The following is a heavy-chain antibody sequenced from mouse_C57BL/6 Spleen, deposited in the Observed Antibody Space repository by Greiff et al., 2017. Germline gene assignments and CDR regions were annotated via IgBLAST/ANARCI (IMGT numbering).Heavy chain of an antibody. V-gene: IGHV5-12*01. J-gene: IGHJ2*01. CDR3: ARASSYDFDY. Sequence: EVQVVESGGGLVQPGGSLKLSCAASGFTFSDYYMYWVRQTPEKRLEWVAYISNGGGSTYYPDTVKGRFTISRDNAKNTQYLQMSRLKSEDTAMYCCARASSYDFDYWGQGTTLTVSS. D-gene: IGHD3-1*01. CDR2: ISNGGGST. CDR1: GFTFSDYY.